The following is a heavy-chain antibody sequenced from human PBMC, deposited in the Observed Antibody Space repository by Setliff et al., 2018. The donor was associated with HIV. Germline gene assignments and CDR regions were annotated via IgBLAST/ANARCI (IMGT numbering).Heavy chain of an antibody. V-gene: IGHV3-66*01. Sequence: GGSLRLSCAASGFTVSSNYMSWVRQAPGKGLEWVSVIYSGGSTYYADSVKGRFTISRDNSKNTLYLQMNSLRAEDTAVYYCARDIPPEYPGFDLWGQGTVVTVSS. D-gene: IGHD6-6*01. CDR3: ARDIPPEYPGFDL. CDR2: IYSGGST. CDR1: GFTVSSNY. J-gene: IGHJ3*01.